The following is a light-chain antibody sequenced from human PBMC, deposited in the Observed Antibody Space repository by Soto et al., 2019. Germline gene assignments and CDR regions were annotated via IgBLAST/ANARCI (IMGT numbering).Light chain of an antibody. CDR2: GAS. V-gene: IGKV3-15*01. CDR1: QSVSSS. Sequence: EIVVTQSPATLSVSPGERATLSCRASQSVSSSLAWYQHKPGQAPRLLIYGASTRATGIPAKFSGSGSGTEFTLTISSLQSEDFAVYYCQQYNDWPRTFGPGTKVDIK. CDR3: QQYNDWPRT. J-gene: IGKJ3*01.